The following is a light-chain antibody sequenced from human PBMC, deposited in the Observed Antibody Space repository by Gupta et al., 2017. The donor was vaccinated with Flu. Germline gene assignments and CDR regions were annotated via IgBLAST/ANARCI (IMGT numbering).Light chain of an antibody. Sequence: SYEVTQPPSVSVSPGQTASITCYGDRLGEKFVCWYQQKPGQSPVLVIYKDKRRPSGIPERFSGSRSGNTATLTISGTQPMDEADYYCQAWDTHSTVFGPGTKVTVL. CDR3: QAWDTHSTV. V-gene: IGLV3-1*01. CDR1: RLGEKF. CDR2: KDK. J-gene: IGLJ1*01.